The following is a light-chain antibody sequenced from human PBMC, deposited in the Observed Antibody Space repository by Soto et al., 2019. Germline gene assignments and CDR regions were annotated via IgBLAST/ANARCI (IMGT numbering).Light chain of an antibody. J-gene: IGKJ2*01. CDR1: QSISNY. Sequence: DIQMTQSPSTLSASVGDRVTITCRASQSISNYLPWYQQKPGNAPKLLIYKASSLESGVPSRFSGSGSGTEFTLTISSLQPDDFVTYYCQQYNSYSGYTFGQGTKLEIK. CDR2: KAS. V-gene: IGKV1-5*03. CDR3: QQYNSYSGYT.